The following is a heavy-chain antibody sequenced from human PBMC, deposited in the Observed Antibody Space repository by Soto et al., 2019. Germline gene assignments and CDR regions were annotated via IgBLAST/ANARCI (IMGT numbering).Heavy chain of an antibody. V-gene: IGHV3-23*01. Sequence: PGGSLKLGCAASGLSFRSYAMSWVRQAPGKGLEWVSAISGSGGSTYYADSVKGRFTISRDNSKNTLYLQMNSLRAEDTAVYYCAKLITPRLLYYFDYWGQGTLVTVSS. D-gene: IGHD1-20*01. J-gene: IGHJ4*02. CDR1: GLSFRSYA. CDR2: ISGSGGST. CDR3: AKLITPRLLYYFDY.